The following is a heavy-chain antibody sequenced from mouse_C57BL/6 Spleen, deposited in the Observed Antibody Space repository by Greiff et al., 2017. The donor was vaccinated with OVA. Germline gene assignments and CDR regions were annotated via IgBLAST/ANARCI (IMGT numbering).Heavy chain of an antibody. Sequence: VQLQQSGPELVKPGASVKISCKASGYTFTDYYMNWVKQSHGKSLEWIGDINPNNGGTSYNQKFKGKATLTVDKSSSTADMELRSLTSEDSAVYYCARAQDYGGVWCAYWGQGTLVTVSA. D-gene: IGHD2-4*01. V-gene: IGHV1-26*01. CDR3: ARAQDYGGVWCAY. CDR1: GYTFTDYY. CDR2: INPNNGGT. J-gene: IGHJ3*01.